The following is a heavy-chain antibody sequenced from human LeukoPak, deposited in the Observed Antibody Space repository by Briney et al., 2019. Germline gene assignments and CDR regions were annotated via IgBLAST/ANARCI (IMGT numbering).Heavy chain of an antibody. Sequence: SQTLSLTCTVSGGSISSGGYYWSWIRQPPGKGLEWIGYIYHTGSTFYNPSLKSRVTISVDRSKNQFSLRLSSVTAADTAVYYCARDGGSGYYFDYWGQGTLVTVSS. J-gene: IGHJ4*02. V-gene: IGHV4-30-2*01. CDR1: GGSISSGGYY. CDR2: IYHTGST. D-gene: IGHD3-3*01. CDR3: ARDGGSGYYFDY.